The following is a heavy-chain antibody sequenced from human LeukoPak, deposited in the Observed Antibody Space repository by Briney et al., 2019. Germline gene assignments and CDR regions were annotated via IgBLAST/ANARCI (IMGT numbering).Heavy chain of an antibody. CDR3: AKDQSGDCSSTSCTYFDY. CDR1: GFTFSSYG. D-gene: IGHD2-2*01. J-gene: IGHJ4*02. CDR2: IRYDGSNK. Sequence: GSLRLSCAASGFTFSSYGMHWVRQAPGKGLEWVAFIRYDGSNKYYADSVKGRFTISRDNSKNTLYLQMNSLRAEDTAVYYCAKDQSGDCSSTSCTYFDYWGQGTLVTVSS. V-gene: IGHV3-30*02.